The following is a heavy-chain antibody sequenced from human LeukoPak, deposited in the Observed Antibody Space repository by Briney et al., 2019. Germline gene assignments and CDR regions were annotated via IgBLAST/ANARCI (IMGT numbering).Heavy chain of an antibody. Sequence: SVKVSCKASGGTFSSYAISWVRQAPGQGLEWMGRIIPILGIANYAQKFQGRVTITADKSTSTAYMELSSLRSEDTAVYYCATQFVLMVYGTYYFNYWGQGTLVTVSS. D-gene: IGHD2-8*01. J-gene: IGHJ4*02. CDR2: IIPILGIA. V-gene: IGHV1-69*04. CDR3: ATQFVLMVYGTYYFNY. CDR1: GGTFSSYA.